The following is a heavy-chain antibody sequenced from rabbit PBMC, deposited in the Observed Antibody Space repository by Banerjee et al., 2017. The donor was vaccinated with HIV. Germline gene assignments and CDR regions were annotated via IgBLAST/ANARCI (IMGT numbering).Heavy chain of an antibody. CDR2: IYTGSGST. Sequence: QSLEESGGDLVKPGASLTLTCTASGFSFSSSYYMCWVRQAPGKGLEWIGCIYTGSGSTYYASWAKGRFTISKASPTTVTLQMTSLTVADTATYFCVRGAIEAGYRYAFDSWGPGTLVTVS. V-gene: IGHV1S40*01. CDR3: VRGAIEAGYRYAFDS. J-gene: IGHJ2*01. D-gene: IGHD7-1*01. CDR1: GFSFSSSYY.